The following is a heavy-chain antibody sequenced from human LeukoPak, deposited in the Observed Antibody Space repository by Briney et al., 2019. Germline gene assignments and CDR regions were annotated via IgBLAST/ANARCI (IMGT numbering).Heavy chain of an antibody. CDR3: ARDSGADIVVVPAASDY. CDR2: IIPIFGTA. CDR1: GGTFSSYA. D-gene: IGHD2-2*01. Sequence: SVKVSCRASGGTFSSYAISWVRQAPGQGLEWMGGIIPIFGTANYAQKFQGRVTITADKSTSTAYMELSSLRSEDTAVYYCARDSGADIVVVPAASDYWGQGTLVTVSS. V-gene: IGHV1-69*06. J-gene: IGHJ4*02.